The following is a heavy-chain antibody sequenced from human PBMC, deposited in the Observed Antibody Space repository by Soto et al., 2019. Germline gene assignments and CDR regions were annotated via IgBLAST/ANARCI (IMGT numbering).Heavy chain of an antibody. V-gene: IGHV3-23*01. CDR3: AKWSYLDY. J-gene: IGHJ4*02. CDR2: IDGSGLST. CDR1: GFTFGNFA. Sequence: GVLRLSCAASGFTFGNFAMSWVRQAPGKGLEWVSAIDGSGLSTYYADSVKGRFTISRDNSKNAVYLQMNSLRVDDTAVYYCAKWSYLDYWGQGTRVTVS. D-gene: IGHD3-3*01.